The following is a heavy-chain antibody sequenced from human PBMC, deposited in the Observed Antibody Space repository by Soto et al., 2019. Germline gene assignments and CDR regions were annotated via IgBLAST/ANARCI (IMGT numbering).Heavy chain of an antibody. D-gene: IGHD4-17*01. V-gene: IGHV1-18*01. CDR1: GYTFTSYG. Sequence: ASVKVSCKASGYTFTSYGISLVRQAPGQGLEWMGWISAYNGNTNYAQKLQGRVTMTTDTSTSTAYMELRSLRSDDTAVYYCARDRRNYGDLTIDYWGQGTLVTVSS. CDR3: ARDRRNYGDLTIDY. CDR2: ISAYNGNT. J-gene: IGHJ4*02.